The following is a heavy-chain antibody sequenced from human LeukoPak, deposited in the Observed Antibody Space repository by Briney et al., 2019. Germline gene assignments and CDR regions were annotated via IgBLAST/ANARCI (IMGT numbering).Heavy chain of an antibody. D-gene: IGHD3-10*01. CDR1: GGSISSYY. J-gene: IGHJ5*02. Sequence: PSETLSLTCTVSGGSISSYYWSWIRQPPGKGLEWIGYIYTSGGTNYNPSLKSRVTISVDTSKNQFSLQLSSVTAADTAVYYCARDDYRGVTNFDPWGQGTLVTVSS. CDR2: IYTSGGT. V-gene: IGHV4-59*01. CDR3: ARDDYRGVTNFDP.